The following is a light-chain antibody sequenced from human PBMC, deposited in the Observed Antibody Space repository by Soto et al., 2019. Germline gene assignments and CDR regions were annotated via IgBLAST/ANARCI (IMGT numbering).Light chain of an antibody. J-gene: IGLJ1*01. CDR2: EVN. Sequence: QSALTQPPSASGSAGQSVTISCTGTRSDVGGYNFVSWYQHHPRKAPKLIIYEVNKRPSVFPDRFAVSNTGNTAYLTVSGLHAEDEADYSSNSYAGRNTYVFGNGTKLTVL. CDR3: NSYAGRNTYV. CDR1: RSDVGGYNF. V-gene: IGLV2-8*01.